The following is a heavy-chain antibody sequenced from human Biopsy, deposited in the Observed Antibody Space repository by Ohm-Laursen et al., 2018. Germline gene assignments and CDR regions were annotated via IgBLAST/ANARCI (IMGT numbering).Heavy chain of an antibody. D-gene: IGHD2-8*01. CDR1: GFTFRSYG. CDR3: AKCMTGGSNYYFHH. J-gene: IGHJ4*02. V-gene: IGHV3-33*06. CDR2: IWYDGSNK. Sequence: RSLRLSCAASGFTFRSYGMHWVRQAPGKGLEWVAAIWYDGSNKNYADSVKGRFTISRDNSKNTLYLQMNSLRGEDTAVYYCAKCMTGGSNYYFHHCGQGTLVTVSS.